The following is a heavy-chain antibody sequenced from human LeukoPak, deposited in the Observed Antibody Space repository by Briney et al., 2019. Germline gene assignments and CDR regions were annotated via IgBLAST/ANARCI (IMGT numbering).Heavy chain of an antibody. CDR2: ISSSGSYI. CDR3: ARTTGYSSGWSCDY. D-gene: IGHD6-19*01. Sequence: PGGSLRLSCAASGFSFSDYSMTWVRRAPGKGLEWVSSISSSGSYIYYADSVKGRFTISRDNAKNSLYLQMNSLRAEDTAVYYCARTTGYSSGWSCDYWGQGTLVTVSS. J-gene: IGHJ4*02. CDR1: GFSFSDYS. V-gene: IGHV3-21*01.